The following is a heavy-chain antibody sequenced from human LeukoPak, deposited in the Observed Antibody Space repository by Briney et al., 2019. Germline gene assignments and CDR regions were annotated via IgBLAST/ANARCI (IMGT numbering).Heavy chain of an antibody. CDR1: GHTFTSYW. J-gene: IGHJ5*02. D-gene: IGHD3-22*01. V-gene: IGHV5-51*01. Sequence: GESLKISCKGSGHTFTSYWIAWVRQMPGKGLEWMGIIYPGDSATRYSPSFQGQVTISADKSISTAYLQWSSLKASDTAMYYCARLNYYDSSGSFDPWGQGTLVTVSS. CDR3: ARLNYYDSSGSFDP. CDR2: IYPGDSAT.